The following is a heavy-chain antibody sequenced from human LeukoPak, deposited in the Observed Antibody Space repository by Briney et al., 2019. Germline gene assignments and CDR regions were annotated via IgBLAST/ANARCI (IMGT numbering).Heavy chain of an antibody. J-gene: IGHJ5*02. CDR1: TFTSTSYW. CDR2: IKPDGSDR. Sequence: GGSLRLSCAASTFTSTSYWMSWVRQAPGKGLEWVATIKPDGSDRYYVDSVRGRFTTSRDNAKNSLYLQMNSLRVEDTALYYCARDSLSTWGQGTLVTVSS. V-gene: IGHV3-7*01. CDR3: ARDSLST.